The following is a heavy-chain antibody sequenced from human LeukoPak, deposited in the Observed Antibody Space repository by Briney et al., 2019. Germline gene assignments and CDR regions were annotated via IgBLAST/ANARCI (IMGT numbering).Heavy chain of an antibody. D-gene: IGHD3-3*02. CDR2: IWYDGSNK. CDR3: AKDLQSRRILYGHYFDY. CDR1: GFTFSSYG. V-gene: IGHV3-33*06. Sequence: PGGSLRLSCAASGFTFSSYGMHWVRQAPGKGLEWVAVIWYDGSNKYYADSVKGRFTISRDNSKNTLYLQMNSLRAEDTAVYYCAKDLQSRRILYGHYFDYWGQGTLVTVSS. J-gene: IGHJ4*02.